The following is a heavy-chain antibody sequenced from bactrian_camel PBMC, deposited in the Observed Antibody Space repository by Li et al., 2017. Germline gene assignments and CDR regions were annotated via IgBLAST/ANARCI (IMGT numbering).Heavy chain of an antibody. Sequence: VQLVESGGGSVQAGGSLRLSCVTSDYVYSSPCMGWVRQAPGKEREGIASTYVITGSKYYASSVQGRFSISQDSAKNMVYLQMNDLKPEDTGMYYCAADQKGFTRGIGWLALGTAYEFNAWGQGTQVTVSS. V-gene: IGHV3S40*01. CDR3: AADQKGFTRGIGWLALGTAYEFNA. CDR2: TYVITGSK. D-gene: IGHD2*01. CDR1: DYVYSSPC. J-gene: IGHJ4*01.